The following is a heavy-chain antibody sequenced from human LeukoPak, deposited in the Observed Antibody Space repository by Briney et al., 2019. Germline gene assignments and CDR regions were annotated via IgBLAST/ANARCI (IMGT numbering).Heavy chain of an antibody. CDR3: ARDNSSGWWVY. Sequence: ASVKVSCKASGYPFNSYAITWVRQAPGQGLEWMGWINPNSGGTNYAQKFQGRVTMTRDTSISTAYMELSSLRSEDTAVYYCARDNSSGWWVYWGQGTLVTVSS. CDR2: INPNSGGT. V-gene: IGHV1-2*02. D-gene: IGHD6-19*01. CDR1: GYPFNSYA. J-gene: IGHJ4*02.